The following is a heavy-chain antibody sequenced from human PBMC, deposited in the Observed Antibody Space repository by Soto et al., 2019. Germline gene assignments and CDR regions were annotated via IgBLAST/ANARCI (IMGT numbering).Heavy chain of an antibody. Sequence: QVQLVQSGAEMKKPGASVKVSCKASGFTFTNYYFYWVRQTPGQGLEWMGMINPNGGLTSYAQSLQGRITVTTDTSMSTVYMQLSSLKSEDTAIYYCARAIYVQGDLDVWGQGTTLTVSS. J-gene: IGHJ6*02. CDR2: INPNGGLT. V-gene: IGHV1-46*01. CDR1: GFTFTNYY. CDR3: ARAIYVQGDLDV. D-gene: IGHD3-16*01.